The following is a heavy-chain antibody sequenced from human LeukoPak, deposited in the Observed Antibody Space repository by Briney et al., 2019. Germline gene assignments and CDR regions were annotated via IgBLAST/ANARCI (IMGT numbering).Heavy chain of an antibody. CDR3: ARPRGSCSGGSCYYYYFDY. V-gene: IGHV4-38-2*01. CDR1: GYSISSGYH. D-gene: IGHD2-15*01. CDR2: IYHSGST. Sequence: SETLSLTCAVSGYSISSGYHWGWIRQPPGKGLEWIGSIYHSGSTYYNPSLKSRATISVDTSKNQFSLKLSSVTAADTAVYYCARPRGSCSGGSCYYYYFDYWGQGTLVTVSS. J-gene: IGHJ4*02.